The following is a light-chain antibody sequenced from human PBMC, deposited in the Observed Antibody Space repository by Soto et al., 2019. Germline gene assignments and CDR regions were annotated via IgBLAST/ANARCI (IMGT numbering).Light chain of an antibody. V-gene: IGKV3D-15*01. J-gene: IGKJ2*01. CDR1: QSVSSN. CDR3: KHYNKWPT. Sequence: EIVRTQSPGTLSVSPGERATLSCRASQSVSSNLAWYQQKPGQAPRLLIYGASTRATGIPARYSGSASGTEFTPTISSLQSEDFAVYYCKHYNKWPTFVQGTKLEIK. CDR2: GAS.